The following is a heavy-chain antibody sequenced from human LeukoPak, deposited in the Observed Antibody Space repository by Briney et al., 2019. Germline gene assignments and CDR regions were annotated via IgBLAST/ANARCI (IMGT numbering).Heavy chain of an antibody. CDR2: ISWNSGSL. CDR3: AKGAYCGGDCYSGWFDP. Sequence: GGSLTLSCAASGFTFDDYAMHWVRQAPGKGLEWVSGISWNSGSLGYAVSGKGPFTISRAKAKNSLYLQMNSLRAEDMALYYCAKGAYCGGDCYSGWFDPWGQGTLVTVSS. CDR1: GFTFDDYA. V-gene: IGHV3-9*03. J-gene: IGHJ5*02. D-gene: IGHD2-21*02.